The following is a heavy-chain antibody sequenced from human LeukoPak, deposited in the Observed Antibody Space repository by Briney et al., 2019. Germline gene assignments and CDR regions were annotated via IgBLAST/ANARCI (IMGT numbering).Heavy chain of an antibody. D-gene: IGHD3-22*01. CDR1: GFTFSSYW. CDR2: IKQDGSEK. CDR3: AKATYYYDSSGYGD. Sequence: GGSLRLSCAASGFTFSSYWMSWVRQAPGKGLEWVANIKQDGSEKYYVDSVKGRFTISRDNAKNSLYLQMNSLRAEDTAVYYCAKATYYYDSSGYGDWGQGTLVTVSS. V-gene: IGHV3-7*03. J-gene: IGHJ4*02.